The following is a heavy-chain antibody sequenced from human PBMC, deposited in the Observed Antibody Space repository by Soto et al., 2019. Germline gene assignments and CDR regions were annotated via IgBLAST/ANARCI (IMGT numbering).Heavy chain of an antibody. CDR1: GGALTSYP. CDR2: IDPIVDTS. Sequence: QVRLEQSGAEVKKPGSSVRVSCQASGGALTSYPIHWVRQAPGQGLEWMGVIDPIVDTSNLAENFKTRLTLTANTSTKTVYMDLTSLRSDDTAIYFCATYPRPYKWTDIWGRGTQLTVSS. CDR3: ATYPRPYKWTDI. D-gene: IGHD1-20*01. J-gene: IGHJ4*02. V-gene: IGHV1-69*06.